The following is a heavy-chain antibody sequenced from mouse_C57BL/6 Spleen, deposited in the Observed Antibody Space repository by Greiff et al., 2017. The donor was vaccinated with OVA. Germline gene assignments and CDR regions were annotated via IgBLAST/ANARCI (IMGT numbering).Heavy chain of an antibody. J-gene: IGHJ4*01. V-gene: IGHV1-69*01. Sequence: VQLQQPGAELVMPGASVKLSCKASGYTFTSYWMHWVKQRPGQGLEWIGEIDPSDSYTNYNQKFKGKSTLTVDKSSSTAYMQLSSLTSEDSAVDYCARSTAQDYAMDYWGQGTSVTVSS. CDR1: GYTFTSYW. CDR3: ARSTAQDYAMDY. CDR2: IDPSDSYT. D-gene: IGHD3-2*02.